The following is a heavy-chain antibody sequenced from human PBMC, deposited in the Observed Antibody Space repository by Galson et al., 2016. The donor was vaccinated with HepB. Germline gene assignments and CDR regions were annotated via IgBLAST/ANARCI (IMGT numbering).Heavy chain of an antibody. D-gene: IGHD7-27*01. J-gene: IGHJ4*02. V-gene: IGHV1-8*01. Sequence: SVKVSCKASGYTFSSYDINWVRQATGHGLEWMGWMSPSTDKTGYAREFQGRTTMTRDTSISTAYMELSSLRSEDTAVYYCARNLYATGDFDFWGQGTLVTVSS. CDR1: GYTFSSYD. CDR3: ARNLYATGDFDF. CDR2: MSPSTDKT.